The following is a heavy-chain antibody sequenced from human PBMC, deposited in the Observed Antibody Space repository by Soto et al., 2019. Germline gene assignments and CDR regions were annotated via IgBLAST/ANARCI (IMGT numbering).Heavy chain of an antibody. D-gene: IGHD2-2*01. CDR2: MSYDGSKQ. Sequence: QVQLVESGGGVVQPGRSLRLSCGASGFTFRNYGMHWVRQGPGKGLEWVAIMSYDGSKQYYADSVKGRFTISRDNSKNTLYLEMNSLRAEDSAVYYCARDTGDCGSISCNPGNNWFDPWGQGTLVTVSS. J-gene: IGHJ5*02. CDR3: ARDTGDCGSISCNPGNNWFDP. CDR1: GFTFRNYG. V-gene: IGHV3-30*03.